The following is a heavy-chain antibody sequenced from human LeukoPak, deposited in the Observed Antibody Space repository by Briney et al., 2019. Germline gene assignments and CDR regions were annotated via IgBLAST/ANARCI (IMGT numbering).Heavy chain of an antibody. J-gene: IGHJ3*02. CDR2: IYHSGST. CDR3: AAEYYDILTGYYRVRAFDI. CDR1: GYSISSGYY. Sequence: PETLSLTRAVSGYSISSGYYWGWIRQPPGKGLEWIGSIYHSGSTYYNPSLKSRVTISVDTSKNQFSLKLSSVTAADTAVYYCAAEYYDILTGYYRVRAFDIWGQGTMVTVSS. V-gene: IGHV4-38-2*01. D-gene: IGHD3-9*01.